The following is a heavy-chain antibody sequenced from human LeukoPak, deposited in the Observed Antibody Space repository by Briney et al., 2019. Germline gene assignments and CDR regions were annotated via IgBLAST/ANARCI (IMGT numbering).Heavy chain of an antibody. CDR3: ARDRGSYYIDF. CDR1: GFIFSNYW. J-gene: IGHJ4*02. D-gene: IGHD1-1*01. CDR2: INQNGITT. V-gene: IGHV3-74*01. Sequence: PGGSLRLSCAASGFIFSNYWMHWVRQAPGKGLVWVARINQNGITTTYTDSVKGRFTISRDNAKNTLYLQMNSLRAEDTALYYCARDRGSYYIDFWGQGTPVTVSS.